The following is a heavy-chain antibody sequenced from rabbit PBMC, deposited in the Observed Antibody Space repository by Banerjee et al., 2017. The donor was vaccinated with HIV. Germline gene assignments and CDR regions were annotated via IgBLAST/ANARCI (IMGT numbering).Heavy chain of an antibody. CDR3: ARDLGAAYDSSDL. Sequence: QSLEESGGDLVKPGASLTLTCTASGIDFSSYYYMWWVRQAPGKGLEWIGCISTSSSSTWYASWVNGRFSISKTSSTTVTLQMTSLTAADTATYFCARDLGAAYDSSDLWGPGTLVTVS. D-gene: IGHD6-1*01. CDR1: GIDFSSYYY. CDR2: ISTSSSST. V-gene: IGHV1S40*01. J-gene: IGHJ4*01.